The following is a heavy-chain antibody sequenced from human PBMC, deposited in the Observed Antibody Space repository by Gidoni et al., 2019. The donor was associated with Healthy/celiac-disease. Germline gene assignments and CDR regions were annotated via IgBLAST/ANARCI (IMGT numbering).Heavy chain of an antibody. CDR1: GFTFGDSA. J-gene: IGHJ4*02. CDR3: TRGSTGYSSSWYVF. Sequence: EVQLVESGGGLVQPGRSLRLSCTASGFTFGDSAMSWVRQAPGKGLEWVGFIRSKAYGGTTEYAASVKGRFTISRDDSKSIAYLQMNSLKTEDTAVYYCTRGSTGYSSSWYVFWGQGTLVTVSS. V-gene: IGHV3-49*04. D-gene: IGHD6-13*01. CDR2: IRSKAYGGTT.